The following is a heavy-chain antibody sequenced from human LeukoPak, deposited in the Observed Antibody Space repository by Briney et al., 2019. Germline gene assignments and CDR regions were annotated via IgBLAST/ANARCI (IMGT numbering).Heavy chain of an antibody. J-gene: IGHJ4*02. D-gene: IGHD1-7*01. CDR3: ARKQTGTMYDV. Sequence: SETLSLTCAVYGGSFSGYYWSWIRQPPGKGLEWIGEINHSGSTNYNPSLKSRVTISVDTSKNQFPLKLSSVTAADTAVYYCARKQTGTMYDVWGQGTQVTVSS. CDR1: GGSFSGYY. CDR2: INHSGST. V-gene: IGHV4-34*01.